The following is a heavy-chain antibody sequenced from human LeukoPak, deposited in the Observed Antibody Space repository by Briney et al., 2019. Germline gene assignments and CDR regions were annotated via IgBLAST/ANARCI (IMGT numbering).Heavy chain of an antibody. J-gene: IGHJ5*02. CDR3: ASEYNWNDN. CDR1: GYTFTGYY. CDR2: INPNSGGT. Sequence: GASVKVSCKSSGYTFTGYYMHWVRQAPGQGLEWMGCINPNSGGTNYAQKFQGRVTMTRDTSITTAYMELSSLRSDDTPVYYCASEYNWNDNWGQGTLVTVSS. V-gene: IGHV1-2*02.